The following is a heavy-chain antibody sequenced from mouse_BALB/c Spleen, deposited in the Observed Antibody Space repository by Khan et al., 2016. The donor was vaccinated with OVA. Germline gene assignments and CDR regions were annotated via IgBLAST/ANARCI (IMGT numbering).Heavy chain of an antibody. CDR2: ISTGDTYT. Sequence: EVELVASGGGLVKSGGSLKLSCAASGFTFSTYAMSWVRQTPEKRLEWVATISTGDTYTYYPDSVKGRFTISRVNAKNTLYLQMSSLRSEDTAMDYCARPPITTVVATSYWFFDVWGAGTTVTVST. J-gene: IGHJ1*01. CDR3: ARPPITTVVATSYWFFDV. V-gene: IGHV5-9-3*01. D-gene: IGHD1-1*01. CDR1: GFTFSTYA.